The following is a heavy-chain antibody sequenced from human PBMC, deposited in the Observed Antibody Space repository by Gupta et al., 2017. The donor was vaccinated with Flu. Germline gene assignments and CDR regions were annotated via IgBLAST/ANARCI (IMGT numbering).Heavy chain of an antibody. J-gene: IGHJ4*01. Sequence: QLQLQASAPGLVRPSDTLSLTCSVSGDSLLAENSYWGFIRQFPGKCLAWVGSVYQSGNPSVFMYIHSSRNRRVTMYIENAKNQYSLTLTYTKAVDAATYYYARQANVNLASYEMARWGHGSLVPVSS. CDR3: ARQANVNLASYEMAR. D-gene: IGHD3-3*01. V-gene: IGHV4-39*01. CDR2: VYQSGNPSVFM. CDR1: GDSLLAENSY.